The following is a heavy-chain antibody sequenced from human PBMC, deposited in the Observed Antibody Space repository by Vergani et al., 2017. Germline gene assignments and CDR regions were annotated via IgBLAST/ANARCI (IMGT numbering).Heavy chain of an antibody. CDR3: ARDREHYDRFGFDP. D-gene: IGHD5-12*01. V-gene: IGHV3-30-3*01. CDR2: ISYDGSNK. Sequence: QVQLVESGGGVVQPGRSLRLSCAASGFTFSSYAMHWVRQAPGKGLEWVAVISYDGSNKYYADSVKGRFTISRDNSKNPLYLQMNSLRAEDTAVYYCARDREHYDRFGFDPWGQGTLVTVSS. CDR1: GFTFSSYA. J-gene: IGHJ5*02.